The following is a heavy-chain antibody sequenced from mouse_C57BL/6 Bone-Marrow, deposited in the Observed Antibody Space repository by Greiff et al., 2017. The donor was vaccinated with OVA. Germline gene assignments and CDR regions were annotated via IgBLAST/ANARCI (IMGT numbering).Heavy chain of an antibody. V-gene: IGHV1-15*01. CDR1: GYTFTDYE. CDR2: IDPETGGT. J-gene: IGHJ2*01. CDR3: TRRGYDYPYYFDY. Sequence: QVQLKQSGAELVRPGASVTLSCKASGYTFTDYEMHWVKQTPVHGLEWIGAIDPETGGTAYNQKFKGKAILTADKSSSTAYMELRSLTSEDSAVYYCTRRGYDYPYYFDYWGQGTTLTVSS. D-gene: IGHD2-4*01.